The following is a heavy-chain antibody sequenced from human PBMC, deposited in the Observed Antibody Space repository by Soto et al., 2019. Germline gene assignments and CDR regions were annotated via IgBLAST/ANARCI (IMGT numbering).Heavy chain of an antibody. J-gene: IGHJ6*02. CDR3: ARSSTYYYYYGMDV. CDR2: IYYSGST. D-gene: IGHD2-2*01. CDR1: GGSISSYY. V-gene: IGHV4-59*01. Sequence: QVQLQESGPGLVKPSETLSLTCTVSGGSISSYYWSWIRQPPGKGLEWIGYIYYSGSTNYNPSLKRGVTLSVDTSKNQFSLKLSSVTAADTAVYYCARSSTYYYYYGMDVWGQGTTVPVSS.